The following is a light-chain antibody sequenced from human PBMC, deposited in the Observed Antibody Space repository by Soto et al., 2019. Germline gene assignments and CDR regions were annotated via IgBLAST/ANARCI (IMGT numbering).Light chain of an antibody. CDR1: QSVGTN. CDR2: GAS. J-gene: IGKJ1*01. CDR3: QQYNNWPET. V-gene: IGKV3-15*01. Sequence: EIEVTQSPATVTLSPGERATLSCRASQSVGTNLAWYQQKPGQAPRLLIFGASTRATGVPARISGSGSGTDFTLTISSLQSEDFAMYYCQQYNNWPETFGQGTKVAIK.